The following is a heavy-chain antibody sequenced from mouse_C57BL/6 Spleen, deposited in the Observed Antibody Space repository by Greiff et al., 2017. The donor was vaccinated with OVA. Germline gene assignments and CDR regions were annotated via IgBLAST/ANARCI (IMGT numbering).Heavy chain of an antibody. CDR1: GYTFTSYW. CDR3: ARSEAENY. J-gene: IGHJ2*01. Sequence: QVQLQQPGAELVRPGTSVKLSCKASGYTFTSYWMHWVKQRPGQGLEWIGVIDPSDSYTNYNQKFKGKATLTVDTSSSTAYMQLSSLTSEDSAVYYCARSEAENYWGQGTTLTVSS. CDR2: IDPSDSYT. V-gene: IGHV1-59*01.